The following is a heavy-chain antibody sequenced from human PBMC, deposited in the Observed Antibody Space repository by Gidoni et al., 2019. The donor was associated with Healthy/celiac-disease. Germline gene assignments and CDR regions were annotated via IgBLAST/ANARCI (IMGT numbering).Heavy chain of an antibody. CDR2: ISSSSSTI. J-gene: IGHJ6*02. Sequence: EVQLVESGVGLVQPGGSLRLSCAASGFTFSSYSMNWVRQAPGKGLEWVSYISSSSSTIYYADSVKGRFTISRDNAKNSLYLQMNSLRAEDTAVYYCARNQGVRGVSYYYYGMDVWGQGTTVTVSS. CDR1: GFTFSSYS. D-gene: IGHD3-10*01. CDR3: ARNQGVRGVSYYYYGMDV. V-gene: IGHV3-48*01.